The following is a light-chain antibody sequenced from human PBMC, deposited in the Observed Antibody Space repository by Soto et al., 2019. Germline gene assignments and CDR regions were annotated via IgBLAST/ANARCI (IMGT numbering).Light chain of an antibody. CDR2: DVS. V-gene: IGLV2-14*01. CDR1: SSDVGGYNY. J-gene: IGLJ2*01. Sequence: QSDLTQPASVSGSPGQSITISCTGTSSDVGGYNYVSWYQQHPGKAPKLMIYDVSNRPSGVSNRFSGSKSGNTASLTISGLQAEDEADYYCSSYTSSSTLGFGGGTQLTVL. CDR3: SSYTSSSTLG.